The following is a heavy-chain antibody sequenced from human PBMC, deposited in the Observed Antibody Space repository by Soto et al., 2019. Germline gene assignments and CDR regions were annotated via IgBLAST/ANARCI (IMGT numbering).Heavy chain of an antibody. CDR1: GGSVSSGSYY. V-gene: IGHV4-61*01. J-gene: IGHJ6*02. CDR2: IYYSGST. Sequence: SETLSLTCTVSGGSVSSGSYYWSWIRQPPGKGLEWIGYIYYSGSTNYKPSLKNRVTISVDTSKNQFSLKLSSVTAADTAVYYCARDRYYYYYYGMDVWGQGTTVTVSS. CDR3: ARDRYYYYYYGMDV.